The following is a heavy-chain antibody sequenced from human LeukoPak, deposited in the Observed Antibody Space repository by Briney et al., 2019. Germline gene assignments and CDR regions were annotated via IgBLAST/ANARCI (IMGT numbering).Heavy chain of an antibody. D-gene: IGHD1-26*01. V-gene: IGHV3-30-3*01. CDR2: ISYDGSNE. J-gene: IGHJ4*02. Sequence: PGGSLRLSCAASGFTFSRYAMHWVRQAPGKGLEWVAVISYDGSNEYYADSVKGRFTISRDNSKNTLYLQMNSLRAEDTAVYYCARDPGDTGSYYFDYWGQGTLVTVSS. CDR3: ARDPGDTGSYYFDY. CDR1: GFTFSRYA.